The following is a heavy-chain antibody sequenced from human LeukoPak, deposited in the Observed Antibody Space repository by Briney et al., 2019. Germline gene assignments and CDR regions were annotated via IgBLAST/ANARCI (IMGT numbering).Heavy chain of an antibody. CDR2: INTGNGNT. CDR1: GYTFTTYS. CDR3: ARNTETAIPLPYYFDY. V-gene: IGHV1-3*04. D-gene: IGHD2-21*02. Sequence: ASVKVSCKASGYTFTTYSMHWVRQAPGQRLECMGWINTGNGNTKYSQKFQGRVTITRDTSASTAYMDLSSLRSEDTAVYYCARNTETAIPLPYYFDYWGQGTLVTVSS. J-gene: IGHJ4*02.